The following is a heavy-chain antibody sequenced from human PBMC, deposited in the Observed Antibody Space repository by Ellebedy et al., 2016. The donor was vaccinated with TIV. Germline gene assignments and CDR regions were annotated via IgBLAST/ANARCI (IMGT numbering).Heavy chain of an antibody. CDR1: GFTFSSYS. CDR3: ARDLGYSGSLDYFDY. Sequence: GESLKISXAASGFTFSSYSMNWVRQAPGKGLEWVSYISSSSSTIYYADSVKGRFTISRDNAKNSLYLQMNSLRAEDTAVYYCARDLGYSGSLDYFDYWGQGTLVTVSS. J-gene: IGHJ4*02. D-gene: IGHD1-26*01. CDR2: ISSSSSTI. V-gene: IGHV3-48*04.